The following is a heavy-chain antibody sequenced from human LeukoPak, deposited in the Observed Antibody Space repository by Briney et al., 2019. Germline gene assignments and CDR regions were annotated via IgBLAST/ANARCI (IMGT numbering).Heavy chain of an antibody. CDR1: GFTFSNYW. CDR2: INQDGSEK. J-gene: IGHJ4*02. Sequence: GGSLRLSCVASGFTFSNYWMSWVRQAPGKGLGRVANINQDGSEKYSVDSVKGRFTFSRDNAKNSLFLQMNSLRAEDTAVYYCARDVDTAMVKGFYFDYWGQGTLVTVSS. CDR3: ARDVDTAMVKGFYFDY. V-gene: IGHV3-7*03. D-gene: IGHD5-18*01.